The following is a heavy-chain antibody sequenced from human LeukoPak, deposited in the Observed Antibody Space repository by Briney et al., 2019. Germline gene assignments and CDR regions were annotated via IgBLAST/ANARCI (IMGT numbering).Heavy chain of an antibody. D-gene: IGHD3-22*01. J-gene: IGHJ4*02. V-gene: IGHV4-59*01. CDR3: ARGQWLPVFDF. CDR2: FYHSGST. Sequence: SETLSLTCSVSGGFNTHYYWSWIRQPPGKGLEWIGYFYHSGSTNYNPSLKSRVTISVDTSKNHFSLKLSSVTAADTAVYYCARGQWLPVFDFCGQGTLVTVSS. CDR1: GGFNTHYY.